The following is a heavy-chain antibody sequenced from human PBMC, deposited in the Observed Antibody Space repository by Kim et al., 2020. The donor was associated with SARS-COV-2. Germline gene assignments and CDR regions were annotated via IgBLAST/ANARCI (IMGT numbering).Heavy chain of an antibody. CDR2: K. CDR3: AKDSGYYGMDV. Sequence: KYYADSVKGRFTISRDNAKNTLYLQMNTLRAEDTAVYYCAKDSGYYGMDVWGQGTTVTVSS. V-gene: IGHV3-30*02. J-gene: IGHJ6*02.